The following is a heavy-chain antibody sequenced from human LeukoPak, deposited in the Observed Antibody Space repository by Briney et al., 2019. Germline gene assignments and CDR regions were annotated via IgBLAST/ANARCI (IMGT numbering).Heavy chain of an antibody. V-gene: IGHV1-69*05. J-gene: IGHJ4*02. Sequence: ASVKVSCKASGGTFSSYAISWVRQAPGQGLEWMGGIFPIFGTANYAQKFQGRVTITTDESTSTAYMELSSLRSEDTAVYYCASISRSGYYYDNSGPFDYWGQGTLVTVSS. CDR2: IFPIFGTA. D-gene: IGHD3-22*01. CDR1: GGTFSSYA. CDR3: ASISRSGYYYDNSGPFDY.